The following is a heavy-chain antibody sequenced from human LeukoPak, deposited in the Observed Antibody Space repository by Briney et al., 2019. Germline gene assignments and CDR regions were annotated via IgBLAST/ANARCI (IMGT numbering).Heavy chain of an antibody. D-gene: IGHD6-6*01. V-gene: IGHV1-46*01. Sequence: ASVKVSCKASGYTFTSYYMHWVRQAPGQGLEWMGIINPSGGSTSYAQKFQGRVTMTRDMSTSTVYMELSSLRSEDTAVYYCAREHPEYSSSSHFDYWGQGTLVTVSS. CDR2: INPSGGST. CDR1: GYTFTSYY. CDR3: AREHPEYSSSSHFDY. J-gene: IGHJ4*02.